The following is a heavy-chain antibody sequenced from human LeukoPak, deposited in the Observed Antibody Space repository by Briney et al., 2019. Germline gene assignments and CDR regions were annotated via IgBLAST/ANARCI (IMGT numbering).Heavy chain of an antibody. CDR3: ARSRGYCSGGSCYSRDYYYYGMDV. J-gene: IGHJ6*02. V-gene: IGHV4-59*01. CDR1: GGSISSYY. CDR2: IYSSGST. D-gene: IGHD2-15*01. Sequence: SETLSLTCTVSGGSISSYYGSWIRQPPGKGLEWIGYIYSSGSTIPNPSLKSRVTISVDTSKNQFSLRLSSVTAADTAVYYCARSRGYCSGGSCYSRDYYYYGMDVWGQGTTVTVSS.